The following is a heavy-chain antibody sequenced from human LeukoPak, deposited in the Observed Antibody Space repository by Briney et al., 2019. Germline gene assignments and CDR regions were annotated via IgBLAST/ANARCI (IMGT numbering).Heavy chain of an antibody. V-gene: IGHV3-23*01. Sequence: SWGSLRLSCAAAGFTFSNYAMSWVRQAPGKGLEWVSTISAGSSTYYADSVKGRFTISRDNSKSTLYLQTSSLRAEDTAVYYCANLGGRMDYWGQGTLVTVSS. D-gene: IGHD3-16*01. CDR3: ANLGGRMDY. CDR1: GFTFSNYA. J-gene: IGHJ4*02. CDR2: ISAGSST.